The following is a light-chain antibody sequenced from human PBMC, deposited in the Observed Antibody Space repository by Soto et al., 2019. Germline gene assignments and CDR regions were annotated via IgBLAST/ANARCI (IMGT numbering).Light chain of an antibody. CDR2: GAS. CDR1: QSVSSN. CDR3: QQYNNWPSFT. Sequence: DIVRTQSPATLSVSPGERATLSCRASQSVSSNLAWYQQKPGQAPRLLVYGASTRATGIPARFSGSGSGTEFILTIRSLQSEDFALYYCQQYNNWPSFTFGPGTKVDIK. J-gene: IGKJ3*01. V-gene: IGKV3-15*01.